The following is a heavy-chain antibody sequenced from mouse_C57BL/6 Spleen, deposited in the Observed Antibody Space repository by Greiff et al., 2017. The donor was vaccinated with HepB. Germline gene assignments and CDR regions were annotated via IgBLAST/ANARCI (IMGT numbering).Heavy chain of an antibody. D-gene: IGHD1-1*01. CDR1: GFTFSSYA. Sequence: EVKLMESGGGLVKPGGSLKLSCAASGFTFSSYAMSWVRQTPEKRLEWVATISDGGSYTYYPDNVKGRFTISRDNTKNNLYLQMSHLKSEDTAMYYCARAYTVRDYYAMDYWGQGTSVTVSS. CDR3: ARAYTVRDYYAMDY. CDR2: ISDGGSYT. J-gene: IGHJ4*01. V-gene: IGHV5-4*03.